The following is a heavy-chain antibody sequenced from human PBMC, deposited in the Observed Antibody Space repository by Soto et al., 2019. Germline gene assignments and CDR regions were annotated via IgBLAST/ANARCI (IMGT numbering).Heavy chain of an antibody. CDR3: ARDTEYSSGWMDY. Sequence: QVQLVQSGAEVKKPGSSVKVSCKASGGTFSSYTISWVRQAPGQGLEWMGRIIPILGIANYAQKFQGRVTITADKSTSTAHMELSSLRSEDTAVYYCARDTEYSSGWMDYWGQGTLVTVSS. J-gene: IGHJ4*02. CDR1: GGTFSSYT. CDR2: IIPILGIA. V-gene: IGHV1-69*08. D-gene: IGHD6-19*01.